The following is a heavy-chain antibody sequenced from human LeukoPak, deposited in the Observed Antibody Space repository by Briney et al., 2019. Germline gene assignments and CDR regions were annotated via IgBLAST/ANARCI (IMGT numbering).Heavy chain of an antibody. CDR1: GGSISSSHN. D-gene: IGHD2-21*01. Sequence: SETLSLTCNVTGGSISSSHNWGWIHQSPGKGQEWIGSVYYTGSTHYNPSLKSRVSISADTSKNLFSLNLSSVTVADTAVYFCARRDMAVLGAVIFDYWGQGILVTVSS. CDR2: VYYTGST. V-gene: IGHV4-39*01. J-gene: IGHJ4*02. CDR3: ARRDMAVLGAVIFDY.